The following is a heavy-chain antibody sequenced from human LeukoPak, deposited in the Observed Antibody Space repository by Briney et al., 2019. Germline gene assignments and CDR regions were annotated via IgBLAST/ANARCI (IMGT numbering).Heavy chain of an antibody. Sequence: PGGSLRLSCAASGFTFSSYEMNWVRQAPGKRREWVSYISSSGSTIYYADSVKGRFTISRDNAKNSLYLQMNSLRAEDTAVYYCAELGITMIGGVWGKGTTVTISS. CDR2: ISSSGSTI. CDR3: AELGITMIGGV. V-gene: IGHV3-48*03. CDR1: GFTFSSYE. J-gene: IGHJ6*04. D-gene: IGHD3-10*02.